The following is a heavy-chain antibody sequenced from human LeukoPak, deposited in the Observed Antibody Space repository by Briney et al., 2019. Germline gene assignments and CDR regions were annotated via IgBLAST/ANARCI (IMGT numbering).Heavy chain of an antibody. J-gene: IGHJ4*02. CDR3: ARDYDFWSGFFDY. Sequence: PGGSLRLSCAASGFTFSNYWMHWGRQAPGKGLVWVSRINSDGSSTSYADSVKGRFTISRDNAKNTLSLQMNSLRAEDTAVYYCARDYDFWSGFFDYWGQGTLVTVSS. D-gene: IGHD3-3*01. V-gene: IGHV3-74*01. CDR2: INSDGSST. CDR1: GFTFSNYW.